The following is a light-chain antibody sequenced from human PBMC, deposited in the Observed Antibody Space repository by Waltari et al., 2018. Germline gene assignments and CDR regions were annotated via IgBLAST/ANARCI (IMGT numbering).Light chain of an antibody. J-gene: IGKJ1*01. Sequence: EIVMTQSPASLSVSPGDRVTLSCRASQSVGTRFAWYQQRPGRAPRLLVYRASTRASDIPAMFSGSGSGTDFTLSISTLQSEDFAVYYCQQYDDWPRTFGQGTKVEIK. CDR2: RAS. CDR1: QSVGTR. CDR3: QQYDDWPRT. V-gene: IGKV3-15*01.